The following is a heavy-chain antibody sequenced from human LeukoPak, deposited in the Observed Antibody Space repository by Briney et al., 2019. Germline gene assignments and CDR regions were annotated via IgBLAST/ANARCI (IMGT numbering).Heavy chain of an antibody. CDR3: ARVGYSYGGAFDI. J-gene: IGHJ3*02. CDR1: GYSISSGYY. V-gene: IGHV4-31*03. CDR2: IYYSGST. D-gene: IGHD5-18*01. Sequence: SETLSLTCTVSGYSISSGYYWSWIRQHPGKGLEWIGYIYYSGSTYYNPSLKSRVTISVDTSKNQFSLKLSSVTAADTAVYYCARVGYSYGGAFDIWGQGTMVTVSS.